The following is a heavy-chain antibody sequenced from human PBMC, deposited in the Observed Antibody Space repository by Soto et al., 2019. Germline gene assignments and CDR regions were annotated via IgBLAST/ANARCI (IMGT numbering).Heavy chain of an antibody. V-gene: IGHV1-46*01. CDR3: ASGDTAMVTGYYYGMDV. J-gene: IGHJ6*02. Sequence: GASVKVSCKASGYIFTSYYIHWVRQAPGQGLEWMGIINPSDGSTRYVQKFQGRVTITADESTSTAYMELSSLRSEDTAVYYCASGDTAMVTGYYYGMDVWGQGTTVTVSS. CDR1: GYIFTSYY. CDR2: INPSDGST. D-gene: IGHD5-18*01.